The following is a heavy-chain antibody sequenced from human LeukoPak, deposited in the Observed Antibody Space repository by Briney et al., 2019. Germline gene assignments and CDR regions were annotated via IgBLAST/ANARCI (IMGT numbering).Heavy chain of an antibody. V-gene: IGHV4-59*08. D-gene: IGHD2-2*02. CDR2: IYYSGST. J-gene: IGHJ5*02. CDR1: GGSISSYY. Sequence: SETLSLTCTVSGGSISSYYWSWIRQPPGKGLEWIGYIYYSGSTNYNPSLKSRVTISVDTSKNQFSLKLSSVTAADTAVYYCARNFIPTPDCSSTSCYTPQPWGQGTLVTVSS. CDR3: ARNFIPTPDCSSTSCYTPQP.